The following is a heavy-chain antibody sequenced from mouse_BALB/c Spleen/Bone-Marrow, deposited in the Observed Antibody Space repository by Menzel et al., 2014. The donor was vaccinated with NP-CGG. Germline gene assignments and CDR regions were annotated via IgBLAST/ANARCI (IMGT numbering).Heavy chain of an antibody. V-gene: IGHV7-3*02. D-gene: IGHD2-4*01. CDR2: IRNKGKGYTT. CDR3: ARDINYDIYWYFDV. Sequence: EVQGVESGGGLVQPGGSLRLSCATSGFTFTDYYMSWVRQPPGKALEWLGFIRNKGKGYTTEYSASVKGRFTISRDNSKSILYLQTNTLRAENSATYSCARDINYDIYWYFDVWGAGTTVTVSS. CDR1: GFTFTDYY. J-gene: IGHJ1*01.